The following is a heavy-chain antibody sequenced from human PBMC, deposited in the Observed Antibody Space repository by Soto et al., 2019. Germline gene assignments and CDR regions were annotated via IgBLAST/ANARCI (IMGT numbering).Heavy chain of an antibody. D-gene: IGHD4-17*01. CDR2: IIAMFGTA. J-gene: IGHJ6*02. Sequence: GASVKVSCKASGGTLTISSHGISWVRQAPGQGLEWMGGIIAMFGTANYAQKFQGRVTITADESTSTAYMELSSLRSEDTAIYYCVSVEGTPTVTGDYYYYAADAWGQGTAVTVSS. CDR3: VSVEGTPTVTGDYYYYAADA. CDR1: GGTLTISSHG. V-gene: IGHV1-69*13.